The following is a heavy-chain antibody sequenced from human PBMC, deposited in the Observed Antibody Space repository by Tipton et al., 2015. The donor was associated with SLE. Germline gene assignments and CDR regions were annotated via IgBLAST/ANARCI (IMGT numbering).Heavy chain of an antibody. V-gene: IGHV1-2*02. CDR3: ARTPPGLGNWFDP. Sequence: QSGPEVKKPGASVKVSCKASGYTFIGYYMHWVRQAPGQGLEWVGWINPNSGATNYAQKFQGRVTMTRDTSTSTVYMELSSLRSEDTAVYYCARTPPGLGNWFDPWGQGTLVTVSS. CDR2: INPNSGAT. CDR1: GYTFIGYY. D-gene: IGHD3-16*01. J-gene: IGHJ5*02.